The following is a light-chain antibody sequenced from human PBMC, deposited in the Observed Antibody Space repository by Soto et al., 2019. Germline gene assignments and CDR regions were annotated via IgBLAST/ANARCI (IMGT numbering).Light chain of an antibody. CDR2: GAS. Sequence: GAVSLSKGERATLSCRASQSVSSNYLAWYQQKPGQAPRLLIYGASNRATGIPDRFSGSGSGTDLNLTINRLEPEDVAGYCCQEYGSLPRPFGELSNVDIK. V-gene: IGKV3-20*01. J-gene: IGKJ1*01. CDR3: QEYGSLPRP. CDR1: QSVSSNY.